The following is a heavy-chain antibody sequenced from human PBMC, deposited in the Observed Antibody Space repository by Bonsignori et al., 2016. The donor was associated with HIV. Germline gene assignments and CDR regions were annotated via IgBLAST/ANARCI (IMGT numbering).Heavy chain of an antibody. D-gene: IGHD3/OR15-3a*01. Sequence: QVQLQESGPGLVKPSETLSLTCTVSGYSIRSDYFWGWLRQPPGKGLEWVASVSHSGIPYYNPSFKSRVTISLDTSNNQFSLKMRSVTAADTAVYYCGRVRTGSQTDSWGRGNPWSSSPQ. V-gene: IGHV4-38-2*02. CDR2: VSHSGIP. CDR1: GYSIRSDYF. CDR3: GRVRTGSQTDS. J-gene: IGHJ4*02.